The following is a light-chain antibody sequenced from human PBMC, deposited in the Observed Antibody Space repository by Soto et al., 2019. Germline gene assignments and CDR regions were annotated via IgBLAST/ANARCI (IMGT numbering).Light chain of an antibody. CDR1: QSVSSSY. CDR3: QQYGSSPMYT. CDR2: GAS. Sequence: EIVLTQSPGTLSLSPGERATLSCRASQSVSSSYLAWYQQKPGQAPRLLIYGASSRATGIPDRFSGXXSGXXFTLTISRLEPEDFAVYYCQQYGSSPMYTFGQGTKLEIK. V-gene: IGKV3-20*01. J-gene: IGKJ2*01.